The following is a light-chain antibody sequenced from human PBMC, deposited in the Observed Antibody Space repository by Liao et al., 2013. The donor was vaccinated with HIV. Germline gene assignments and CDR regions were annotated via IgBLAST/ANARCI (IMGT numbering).Light chain of an antibody. Sequence: SYVLTQPPSVSVAPGKTASIICGGDNIGSKSVHWYQHKPGQAPVLVIYYDADRPSMIPERFSGSNSGNTATLTISRVEAGDEADYYCQVWDSTSVHRSWVFGGGTKLAVL. CDR2: YDA. CDR3: QVWDSTSVHRSWV. J-gene: IGLJ3*02. CDR1: NIGSKS. V-gene: IGLV3-21*04.